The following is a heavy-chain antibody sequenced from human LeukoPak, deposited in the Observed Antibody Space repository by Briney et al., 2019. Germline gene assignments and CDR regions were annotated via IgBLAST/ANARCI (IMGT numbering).Heavy chain of an antibody. D-gene: IGHD3-3*01. Sequence: SQTLSLTCTVSGGSISSGDYYWSWIRQPPEKGLEWIGYIYYSGSTYYNPSLKSRVTISVDTSKNQFSLKLSSVTAADTAVYYCARGGDKAQTYYDFWSGYYHYYYYGMDVWGQGTTVTVSS. CDR3: ARGGDKAQTYYDFWSGYYHYYYYGMDV. J-gene: IGHJ6*02. CDR1: GGSISSGDYY. CDR2: IYYSGST. V-gene: IGHV4-30-4*01.